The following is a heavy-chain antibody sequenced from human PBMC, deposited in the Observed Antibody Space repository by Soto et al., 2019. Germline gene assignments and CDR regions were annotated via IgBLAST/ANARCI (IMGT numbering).Heavy chain of an antibody. J-gene: IGHJ3*02. V-gene: IGHV4-34*01. CDR2: INHSGST. CDR1: GGSFSGYY. Sequence: SETLSLTCAVYGGSFSGYYWSWIRQPPGKGLEWIGEINHSGSTNYNPSLKSRVTISVDTSKNQFSLKLSSVTAADTAVYYCARCGSRIVATIDNAFDIWGQGTMVTVSS. CDR3: ARCGSRIVATIDNAFDI. D-gene: IGHD5-12*01.